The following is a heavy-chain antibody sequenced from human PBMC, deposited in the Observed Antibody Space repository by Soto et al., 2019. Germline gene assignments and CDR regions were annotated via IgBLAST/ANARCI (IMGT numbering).Heavy chain of an antibody. CDR2: IFSGASGT. CDR1: GYTVSSYW. V-gene: IGHV3-23*03. D-gene: IGHD1-1*01. CDR3: ARDRQPDGIWTFDY. Sequence: PWGSLRLSCAACGYTVSSYWMGWVRQAPGKGLEWVATIFSGASGTAYADSVTGRFSLSRDNSRNIMYLQMNSLRVDDTALYYCARDRQPDGIWTFDYWGRGTLVTVSS. J-gene: IGHJ4*02.